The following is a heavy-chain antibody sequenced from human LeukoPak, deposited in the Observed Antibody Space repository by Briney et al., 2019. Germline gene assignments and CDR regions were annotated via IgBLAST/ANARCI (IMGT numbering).Heavy chain of an antibody. V-gene: IGHV4-39*07. J-gene: IGHJ4*02. D-gene: IGHD3-22*01. Sequence: SETLSLTCTVSGGSISSSSYYWGWIRQPPGKGLEWIGSIYYSGSTYYNPSLKSRVTISVDTSKNQFSLKLSSVTAADTAVYYCARERDSSGYPSGVLDYWGQGTLVTVSS. CDR1: GGSISSSSYY. CDR2: IYYSGST. CDR3: ARERDSSGYPSGVLDY.